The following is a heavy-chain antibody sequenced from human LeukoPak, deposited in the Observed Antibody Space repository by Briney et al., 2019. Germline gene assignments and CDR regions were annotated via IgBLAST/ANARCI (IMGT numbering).Heavy chain of an antibody. D-gene: IGHD3-10*01. V-gene: IGHV1-8*01. CDR3: ARGLTKVRGVISRWFDP. CDR2: MNPNSGNT. J-gene: IGHJ5*02. Sequence: ASVKVSCKASGYTFTSYDINWVRQATGQGLEWTGWMNPNSGNTGYAQKFQGRVTMTRNTSISTAYMELSSLRSEDTAVYYCARGLTKVRGVISRWFDPWGQGTLVTVSS. CDR1: GYTFTSYD.